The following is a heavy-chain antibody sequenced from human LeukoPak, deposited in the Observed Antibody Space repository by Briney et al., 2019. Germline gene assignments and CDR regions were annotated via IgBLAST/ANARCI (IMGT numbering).Heavy chain of an antibody. Sequence: GGSLRLSCAASGFTFSNYWMSWVRQAPGKGLEWVANIKEDGSEKYYVDSVKGRFTISRDNSENTLYLQMNSLRAEDTAVYYCARGRDFWSGYSYYWGQGTLVTVSS. J-gene: IGHJ4*02. V-gene: IGHV3-7*01. D-gene: IGHD3-3*01. CDR2: IKEDGSEK. CDR1: GFTFSNYW. CDR3: ARGRDFWSGYSYY.